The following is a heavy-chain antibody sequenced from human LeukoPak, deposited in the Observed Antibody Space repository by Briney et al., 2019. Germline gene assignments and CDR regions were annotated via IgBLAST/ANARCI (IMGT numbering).Heavy chain of an antibody. V-gene: IGHV3-11*06. Sequence: GGSLRLSCAASGFTFSDYYMSWIRQAPGKGLEWVSYISSSSSYTNYADSVKGRFTISRDNAKNSLYLQMNSLRAKDTAVYYCARGVPAAMMYGMDVWGKGTTVTVSS. D-gene: IGHD2-2*01. CDR3: ARGVPAAMMYGMDV. CDR1: GFTFSDYY. CDR2: ISSSSSYT. J-gene: IGHJ6*04.